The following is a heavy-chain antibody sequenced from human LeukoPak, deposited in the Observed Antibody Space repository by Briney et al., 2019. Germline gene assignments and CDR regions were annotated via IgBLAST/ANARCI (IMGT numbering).Heavy chain of an antibody. D-gene: IGHD3-10*01. V-gene: IGHV3-7*01. CDR2: IRQDGSEK. CDR3: AREDYGSGSYFYYYYYMDV. CDR1: GFTFSSYW. Sequence: GGPLRLSCAASGFTFSSYWMSWVRQAPGKGLEWVANIRQDGSEKYYVDSVKGRFTISRDNAKNSLYLQMNSLRAEDTAVYYCAREDYGSGSYFYYYYYMDVWGKGTTVTISS. J-gene: IGHJ6*03.